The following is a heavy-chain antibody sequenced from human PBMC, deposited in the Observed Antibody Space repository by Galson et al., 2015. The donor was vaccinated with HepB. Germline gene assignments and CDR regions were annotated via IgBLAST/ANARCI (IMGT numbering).Heavy chain of an antibody. CDR3: AAAFDYYDSSGYSMNYYYYYDMDV. Sequence: SVKVSCKASGFTFTSSAVQWVRQARGQRLEWIGWIVVGSGNTNYAQKFQGRVTITRDMSTSTAYMELSSLRSEDTAVYYCAAAFDYYDSSGYSMNYYYYYDMDVSGPGTTVTVSS. V-gene: IGHV1-58*01. D-gene: IGHD3-22*01. CDR2: IVVGSGNT. CDR1: GFTFTSSA. J-gene: IGHJ6*02.